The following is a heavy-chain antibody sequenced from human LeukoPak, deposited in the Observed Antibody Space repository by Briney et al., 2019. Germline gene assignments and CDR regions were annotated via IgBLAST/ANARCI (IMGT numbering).Heavy chain of an antibody. CDR2: VSASGAI. CDR1: GVSVGSHF. Sequence: SETLSLTCSVSGVSVGSHFWSWVRQPAGKALEWIGRVSASGAISSNPSLNSRVTMSLDTSKNQFSLKLTSVTAADTAVYFCARAYCGGDCTAGGAFDIWGQGTMVAVSS. CDR3: ARAYCGGDCTAGGAFDI. D-gene: IGHD2-21*01. J-gene: IGHJ3*02. V-gene: IGHV4-4*07.